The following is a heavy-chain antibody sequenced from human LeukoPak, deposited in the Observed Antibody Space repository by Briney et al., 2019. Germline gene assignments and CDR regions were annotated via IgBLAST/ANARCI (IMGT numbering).Heavy chain of an antibody. CDR1: GFTFDDYA. J-gene: IGHJ5*02. CDR2: ISWNSGSI. CDR3: ANDAAAAGTPWFDP. D-gene: IGHD6-13*01. Sequence: HSGRSLRLSCAASGFTFDDYAMHWVRQAPGKGLEWVSGISWNSGSIGYADSVKGRFTISRDNAKNSLYLQMNSLRAEDTALYYCANDAAAAGTPWFDPWGQGTLVTVSS. V-gene: IGHV3-9*01.